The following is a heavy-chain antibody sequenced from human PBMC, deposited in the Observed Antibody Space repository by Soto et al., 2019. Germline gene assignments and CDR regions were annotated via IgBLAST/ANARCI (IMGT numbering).Heavy chain of an antibody. J-gene: IGHJ4*02. D-gene: IGHD4-17*01. Sequence: QVQLVESGGGVVQPGRSLRLSCAASGFTFSSYGMHWVRQAPGKGLEWVAVISYDGSNKYYADSVKGRFTISRDNSKNPLYLQMNSLRAEDTAVYYCAKDTYGDYTYFDYWGQGTLVTVSS. CDR2: ISYDGSNK. CDR1: GFTFSSYG. CDR3: AKDTYGDYTYFDY. V-gene: IGHV3-30*18.